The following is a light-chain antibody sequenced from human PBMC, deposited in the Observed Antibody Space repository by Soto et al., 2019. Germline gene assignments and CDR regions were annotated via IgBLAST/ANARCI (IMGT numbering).Light chain of an antibody. CDR1: QTISSW. Sequence: DTQMTQSPSTLSGSVGDRVTITCRASQTISSWLAWYQQKPGKAPKLLIYKASTLKSGVPSRFSGSGSGTEFTLTISSLQPDDFATYYCQHYNSYSEAFCQGTKVELK. CDR3: QHYNSYSEA. CDR2: KAS. J-gene: IGKJ1*01. V-gene: IGKV1-5*03.